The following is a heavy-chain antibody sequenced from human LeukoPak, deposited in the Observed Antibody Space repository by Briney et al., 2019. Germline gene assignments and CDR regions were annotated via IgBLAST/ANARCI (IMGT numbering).Heavy chain of an antibody. CDR2: ISSSSRYI. D-gene: IGHD5-18*01. Sequence: GGSLRLSCAASGFIFIDYTMNWVRQAPGKGLEWVSSISSSSRYIYFADSVKGRFTISRANAKHSLYLQMNRLTVEDTAVYYCAKEPPRAADTPSTDFWGQGTLVTVSS. J-gene: IGHJ4*02. V-gene: IGHV3-21*01. CDR3: AKEPPRAADTPSTDF. CDR1: GFIFIDYT.